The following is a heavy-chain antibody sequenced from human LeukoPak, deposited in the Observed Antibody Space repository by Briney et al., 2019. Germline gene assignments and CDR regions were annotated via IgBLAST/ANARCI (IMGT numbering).Heavy chain of an antibody. Sequence: PGRPLRLSCAASGFTFSSYAMHWVRQAPGKGLEWEAVISYDGSNKYYADSVKGRFTISRDNSKNTLYLQMNSLTAEDTAVYYCARGATTGYYPYWGQGTLVTVSS. D-gene: IGHD3-9*01. V-gene: IGHV3-30*04. CDR3: ARGATTGYYPY. CDR2: ISYDGSNK. CDR1: GFTFSSYA. J-gene: IGHJ4*02.